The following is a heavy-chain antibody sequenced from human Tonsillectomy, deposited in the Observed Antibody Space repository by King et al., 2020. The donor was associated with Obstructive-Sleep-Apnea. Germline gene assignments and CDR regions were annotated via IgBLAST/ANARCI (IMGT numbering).Heavy chain of an antibody. V-gene: IGHV3-48*04. CDR3: ARDSHQFGEFPHFDY. Sequence: QLVQSGGGLVQPGGSLRLSCAASGFTFSSYSMNWVRQAPGKGLEWVSYISSSSSTIYYADSVKGRFTISRDNAKNSLYLQMNSLRAEDTAVYYCARDSHQFGEFPHFDYWGQGTLVTVSS. CDR2: ISSSSSTI. D-gene: IGHD3-10*01. J-gene: IGHJ4*02. CDR1: GFTFSSYS.